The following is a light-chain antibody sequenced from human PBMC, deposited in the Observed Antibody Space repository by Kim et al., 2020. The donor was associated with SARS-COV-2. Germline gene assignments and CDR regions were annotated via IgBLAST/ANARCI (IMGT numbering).Light chain of an antibody. Sequence: RSTRNSKCSHTILYDSKNKHHLAWYQQKPGQPPKVLIYWASPRESGVPDRVSGRGSGTDFTLTISSLQAEDVAVYYCHQYYSSPPSFGQGTKLEIK. CDR3: HQYYSSPPS. CDR1: HTILYDSKNKHH. CDR2: WAS. J-gene: IGKJ2*03. V-gene: IGKV4-1*01.